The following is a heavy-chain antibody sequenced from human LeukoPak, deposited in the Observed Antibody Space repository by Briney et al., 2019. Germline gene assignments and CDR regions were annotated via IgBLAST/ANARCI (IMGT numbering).Heavy chain of an antibody. CDR3: ARAGWDWGLDY. Sequence: SETLSLTCTVSGGSISSSSYYWGWIRQPPGKGLEWIGYIYYSGSTNYNPSLKSRVTISVDTSKNQFSLKLSSVTAADTAVYYCARAGWDWGLDYWGQGTLVTVSS. V-gene: IGHV4-61*05. CDR2: IYYSGST. D-gene: IGHD3/OR15-3a*01. CDR1: GGSISSSSYY. J-gene: IGHJ4*02.